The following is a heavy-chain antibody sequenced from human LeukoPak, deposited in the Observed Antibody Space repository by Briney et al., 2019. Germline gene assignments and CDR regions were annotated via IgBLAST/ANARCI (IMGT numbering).Heavy chain of an antibody. Sequence: GGSLRLSCAASGFTFSSYAMTWVRQAPGEGLEWVSSISGSGGSPIYADSVKGRFTISRDNSKNTLYLQMNSLRAKDTAIYYCAGYCTSTSCAFEYWGQGTLVTVSS. D-gene: IGHD2-2*01. J-gene: IGHJ4*02. V-gene: IGHV3-23*01. CDR3: AGYCTSTSCAFEY. CDR2: ISGSGGSP. CDR1: GFTFSSYA.